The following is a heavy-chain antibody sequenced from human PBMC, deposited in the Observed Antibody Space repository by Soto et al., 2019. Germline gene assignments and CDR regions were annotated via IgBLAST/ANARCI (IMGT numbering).Heavy chain of an antibody. CDR3: ARGSAIFGVVTPYYYYGMDV. Sequence: SVKVSCKASGGTFSSYAISWVRQAPGQGLEWMGGIIPIFGTANYAQKFQGRVTITADESTSTAYMELSSLRSEDTAVYHCARGSAIFGVVTPYYYYGMDVWGQGTTVTVSS. CDR1: GGTFSSYA. V-gene: IGHV1-69*13. D-gene: IGHD3-3*01. J-gene: IGHJ6*02. CDR2: IIPIFGTA.